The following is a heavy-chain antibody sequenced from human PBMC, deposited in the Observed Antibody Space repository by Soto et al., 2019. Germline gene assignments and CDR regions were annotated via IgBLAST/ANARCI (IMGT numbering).Heavy chain of an antibody. CDR3: ARDRGYDILTGYYGGFYGMDV. CDR1: GYTFTSYG. CDR2: ISAYNGNT. Sequence: ASVKVSCKASGYTFTSYGISWVRQAPGQGLEWMGWISAYNGNTNYAQKLQGRVTMTTDTSTSTAYMELRSLRSDDTAVYYCARDRGYDILTGYYGGFYGMDVWGQGTTVTVSS. V-gene: IGHV1-18*01. D-gene: IGHD3-9*01. J-gene: IGHJ6*02.